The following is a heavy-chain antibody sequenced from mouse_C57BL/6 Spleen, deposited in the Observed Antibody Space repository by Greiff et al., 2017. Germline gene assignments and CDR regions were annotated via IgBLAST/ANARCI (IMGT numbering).Heavy chain of an antibody. CDR2: INPSSGYT. J-gene: IGHJ2*01. V-gene: IGHV1-4*01. D-gene: IGHD1-1*01. CDR1: GYTFTNYT. Sequence: QVQLQQSGAELARPGASVKMSCKASGYTFTNYTMHWVKQRPGQGLEWIGYINPSSGYTKYNQKFKDKATLTADKSSSTAYMQLCSLTSEDSAVYYCAKSSLLLRYFDYWGQGTTLTVSS. CDR3: AKSSLLLRYFDY.